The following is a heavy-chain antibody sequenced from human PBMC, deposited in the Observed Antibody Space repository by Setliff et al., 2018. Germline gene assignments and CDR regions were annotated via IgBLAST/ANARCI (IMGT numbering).Heavy chain of an antibody. CDR1: GGSVSTFY. J-gene: IGHJ4*02. D-gene: IGHD3-3*01. CDR3: ARGYYNFLSGYYTPYYFDY. CDR2: IFTSGST. V-gene: IGHV4-59*02. Sequence: SETLSLTCRVSGGSVSTFYWTWIRQPPGKGLEWIGYIFTSGSTQYNPSLKSRATISVDTSKNQFSLKLSSVTAADTAVYFCARGYYNFLSGYYTPYYFDYWGQGTLVTVSS.